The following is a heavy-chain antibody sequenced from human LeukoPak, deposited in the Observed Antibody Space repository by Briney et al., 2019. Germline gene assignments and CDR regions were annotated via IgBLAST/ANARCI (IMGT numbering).Heavy chain of an antibody. D-gene: IGHD2/OR15-2a*01. CDR3: ARNMGDY. CDR1: GFTFSSYW. CDR2: IKEDGSEK. Sequence: PGGSLRLSCGASGFTFSSYWMSWVRQVPGKGLEWVAKIKEDGSEKYYVDSVEGRFAISRDNAKNSLCLQMNSLRAEDTAVYYCARNMGDYWGQGTLVTVSS. V-gene: IGHV3-7*04. J-gene: IGHJ4*02.